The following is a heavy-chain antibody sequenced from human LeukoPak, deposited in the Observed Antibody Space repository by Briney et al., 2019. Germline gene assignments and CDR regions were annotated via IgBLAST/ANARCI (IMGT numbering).Heavy chain of an antibody. CDR1: GYTLTELS. V-gene: IGHV1-24*01. CDR3: ATPLTSYGMDV. J-gene: IGHJ6*02. CDR2: FDPEDGET. Sequence: ASVNVSCKVSGYTLTELSMHWVRQAPGKGLEWMRGFDPEDGETIYAQKFQGRVTMTEDTSTDTAYMELSSLRSEDTAVYYCATPLTSYGMDVWGQGTTVTVSS.